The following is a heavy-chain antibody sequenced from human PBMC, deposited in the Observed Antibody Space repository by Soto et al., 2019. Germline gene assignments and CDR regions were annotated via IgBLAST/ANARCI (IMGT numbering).Heavy chain of an antibody. CDR3: ARDQDDDYIWGSYRPTPFDY. Sequence: EVQLVESGGGLVQPGGSLRLSCAASGFTFSSYWMSWVRQAPGKGLEWVANIKQDGSEKYYVDSVKGRLTISRDNAKNSLYLQMNSLRAEDTAVYYCARDQDDDYIWGSYRPTPFDYWGQGTLVTVSS. CDR1: GFTFSSYW. J-gene: IGHJ4*02. V-gene: IGHV3-7*01. CDR2: IKQDGSEK. D-gene: IGHD3-16*02.